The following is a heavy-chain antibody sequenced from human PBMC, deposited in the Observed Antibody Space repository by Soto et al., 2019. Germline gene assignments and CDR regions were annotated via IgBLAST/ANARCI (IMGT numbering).Heavy chain of an antibody. Sequence: QVQLQQWGAGLLKPSETLSLTCAVYGGSFSGYYWSWIRQPPGKGLEWIGEINHSGSTNYNPSLKSRVTISVDTSKNQFSLKLSSVTAADTAVYYCARLEGSGSYFDSLDYWGQGTLVTVSS. J-gene: IGHJ4*02. CDR3: ARLEGSGSYFDSLDY. CDR1: GGSFSGYY. CDR2: INHSGST. V-gene: IGHV4-34*01. D-gene: IGHD3-10*01.